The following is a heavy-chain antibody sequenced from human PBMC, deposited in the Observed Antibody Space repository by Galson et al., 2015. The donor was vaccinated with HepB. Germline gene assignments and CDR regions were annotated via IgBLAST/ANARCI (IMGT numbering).Heavy chain of an antibody. D-gene: IGHD3-10*01. CDR1: EFTFSSYD. V-gene: IGHV3-48*01. CDR2: ISSSSSTV. J-gene: IGHJ6*02. CDR3: ARDRGIINYYYYAMDV. Sequence: SLRLSCAGSEFTFSSYDMNWVRQAPGKGLEWVSYISSSSSTVYYADSVKGRFTISRDNAKNSLYLQMNSLRAEDTAVYYCARDRGIINYYYYAMDVWGQGTTVTVSS.